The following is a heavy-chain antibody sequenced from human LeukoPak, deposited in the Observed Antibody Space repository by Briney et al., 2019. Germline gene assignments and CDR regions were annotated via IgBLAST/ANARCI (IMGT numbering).Heavy chain of an antibody. V-gene: IGHV1-2*02. D-gene: IGHD2-2*01. CDR2: INPDSGGT. Sequence: ASVKVSCKASGYTFTSYYMHWVRQAPGQGLEWMGWINPDSGGTNYAQKFQGRVTMTRDTSISTAYMELSRLRSDDTAVYYCATGYLGYCSSTSCYAIDYWGQGTLVTVSS. CDR3: ATGYLGYCSSTSCYAIDY. CDR1: GYTFTSYY. J-gene: IGHJ4*02.